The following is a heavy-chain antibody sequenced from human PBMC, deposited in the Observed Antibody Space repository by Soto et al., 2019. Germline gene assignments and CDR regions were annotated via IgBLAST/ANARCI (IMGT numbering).Heavy chain of an antibody. Sequence: GESLKISCKGSGYSFTSYLIGWVRQMPGKGLEWMGIIYPGDSDTRYSPSFQGQVTISADKSISTAYLQWSSLKASDTAMYYCSRPQSWSYDAFDIWGQGTMVTVSS. CDR1: GYSFTSYL. CDR3: SRPQSWSYDAFDI. V-gene: IGHV5-51*01. CDR2: IYPGDSDT. D-gene: IGHD1-26*01. J-gene: IGHJ3*02.